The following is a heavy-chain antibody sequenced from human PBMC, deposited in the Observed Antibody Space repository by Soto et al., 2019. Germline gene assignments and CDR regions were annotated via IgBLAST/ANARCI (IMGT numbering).Heavy chain of an antibody. CDR1: GITFSNAW. CDR2: IRSTTDGGTT. CDR3: TTTRPGTNVFDN. D-gene: IGHD6-13*01. J-gene: IGHJ3*02. Sequence: EVQLVESGGGLVEPGGSLRLSCAASGITFSNAWMNWVRKAPGKGLEYIGRIRSTTDGGTTEYAAPMEGRFTVSRDDSKNTLYLQMSGLKTEDTAVYYCTTTRPGTNVFDNWGQGTLVTVSS. V-gene: IGHV3-15*01.